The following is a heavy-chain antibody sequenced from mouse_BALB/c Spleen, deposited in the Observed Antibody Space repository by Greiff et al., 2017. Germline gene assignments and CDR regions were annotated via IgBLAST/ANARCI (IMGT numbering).Heavy chain of an antibody. CDR2: ISTYYGDA. J-gene: IGHJ4*01. CDR3: ARRHYGSSYAMDY. CDR1: GYTFTDYA. Sequence: QVQLKQSGAELVRPGVSVKISCKGSGYTFTDYAMHWVKQSHAKSLEWIGVISTYYGDASYNQKFKGKATMTVDKSSSTAYMELARLTSEDSAIYYCARRHYGSSYAMDYWGQGTSVTVSS. V-gene: IGHV1S137*01. D-gene: IGHD1-1*01.